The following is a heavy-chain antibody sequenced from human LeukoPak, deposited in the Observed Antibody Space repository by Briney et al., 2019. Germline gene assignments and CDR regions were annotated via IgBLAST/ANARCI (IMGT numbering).Heavy chain of an antibody. CDR3: ARQAGWNDDFDY. Sequence: SETLSLTCTVSGGSISSSSYYWGWIRQPPGKGLEWIGSIYYSGSTYYNPSLKSRVTISVDTSKNQFSLKLSSVTAAATAVYYCARQAGWNDDFDYSGQGTLVTVSS. CDR1: GGSISSSSYY. CDR2: IYYSGST. V-gene: IGHV4-39*01. J-gene: IGHJ4*02. D-gene: IGHD1-1*01.